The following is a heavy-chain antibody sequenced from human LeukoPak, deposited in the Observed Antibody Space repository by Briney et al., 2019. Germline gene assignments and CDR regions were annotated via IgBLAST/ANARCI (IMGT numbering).Heavy chain of an antibody. J-gene: IGHJ3*02. D-gene: IGHD2-8*01. CDR2: INSDGSST. CDR3: ARVQGHPPNGLDI. CDR1: GFTFSSYW. Sequence: RGSLRLSCAASGFTFSSYWMHWVRQAPGKGLVWVSRINSDGSSTSYADSVKGRFTISRDNAKNTLYLQMNSLRAEDTAVYYCARVQGHPPNGLDIWGQGTMVTVSS. V-gene: IGHV3-74*01.